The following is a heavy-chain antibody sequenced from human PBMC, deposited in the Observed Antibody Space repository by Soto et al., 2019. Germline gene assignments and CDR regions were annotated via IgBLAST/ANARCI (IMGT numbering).Heavy chain of an antibody. CDR2: IYYSGST. D-gene: IGHD2-2*02. Sequence: SETLSLTCTVSGGSISSSSYYWGWIRQPPGKGLEWIGSIYYSGSTYYNPSLKSRVTISVDTSKNQLSLRLSSVTAADMAVYYCARHWAGYCSSTSCYKFDPWGLGTLVTVSS. J-gene: IGHJ5*02. CDR1: GGSISSSSYY. V-gene: IGHV4-39*01. CDR3: ARHWAGYCSSTSCYKFDP.